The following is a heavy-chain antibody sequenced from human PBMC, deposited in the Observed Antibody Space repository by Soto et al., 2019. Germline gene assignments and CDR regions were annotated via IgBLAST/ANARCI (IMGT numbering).Heavy chain of an antibody. V-gene: IGHV3-49*03. D-gene: IGHD3-22*01. CDR2: IRSKAYGGTT. Sequence: GGCLSLSCTASGFTFGDYVMSWFRQAPGKGLEWVGFIRSKAYGGTTYYAASVKGRFTISRDDSKSIAYLQMNSLKTEDTAVYYCTTNYYDSSGYDNWFDPWGQGTLVTVSS. CDR3: TTNYYDSSGYDNWFDP. CDR1: GFTFGDYV. J-gene: IGHJ5*02.